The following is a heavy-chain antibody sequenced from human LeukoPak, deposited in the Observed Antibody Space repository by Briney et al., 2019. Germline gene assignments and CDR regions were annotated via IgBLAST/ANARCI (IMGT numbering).Heavy chain of an antibody. V-gene: IGHV3-30*18. CDR3: AKDPYGYSSSWYYFDY. CDR2: ISYDGSNK. CDR1: GFTFSSYG. D-gene: IGHD6-13*01. J-gene: IGHJ4*02. Sequence: PGGSLRLSCAASGFTFSSYGMHWVRQAPGKGLEWVAVISYDGSNKYYADSVKGRFTISRDNSKNTLYLQMNSLRAEDTAVYYCAKDPYGYSSSWYYFDYWGQGTLVTVSS.